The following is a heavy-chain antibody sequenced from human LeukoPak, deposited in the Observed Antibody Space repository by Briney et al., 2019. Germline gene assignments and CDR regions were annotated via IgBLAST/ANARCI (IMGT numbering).Heavy chain of an antibody. CDR2: INSDGSTT. CDR1: GFTFSSYW. CDR3: ARRSSGSPPYYFDY. Sequence: GGSLRLSCAASGFTFSSYWMHWVRQAPGKGLVWVSRINSDGSTTNYADSVKGRFTISRDNARNTLDPQMNSPRAEDTAVYYCARRSSGSPPYYFDYWGQGTLVTVSS. V-gene: IGHV3-74*01. J-gene: IGHJ4*02. D-gene: IGHD1-26*01.